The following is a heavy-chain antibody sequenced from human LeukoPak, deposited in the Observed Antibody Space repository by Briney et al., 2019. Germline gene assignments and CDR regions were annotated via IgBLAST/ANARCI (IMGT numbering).Heavy chain of an antibody. CDR1: SGSISSFY. CDR2: IYYTGST. CDR3: ARLLTYYYDSSGSPSYYFDY. J-gene: IGHJ4*02. V-gene: IGHV4-59*01. Sequence: SETLSLTCTVSSGSISSFYWIWIRQSPGKGLEWIGYIYYTGSTSYNPSLKGRVTISIETSKNQFSLKLSSVTAADTAVYYCARLLTYYYDSSGSPSYYFDYWGQGTLVTVSS. D-gene: IGHD3-22*01.